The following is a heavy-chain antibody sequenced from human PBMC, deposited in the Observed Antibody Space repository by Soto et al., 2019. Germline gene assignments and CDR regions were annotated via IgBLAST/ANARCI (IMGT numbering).Heavy chain of an antibody. D-gene: IGHD5-18*01. CDR1: EFTFSDHW. J-gene: IGHJ3*02. V-gene: IGHV3-74*01. CDR3: ARGPYKYSNDAFDI. Sequence: PGGSLRLSCAASEFTFSDHWMHWVRQAPGEGLVWVSRLNSGGSTANYADFVKGRFTISRDNAKNTVYLQMNSLRVEDTAVYYCARGPYKYSNDAFDIWGQGTMVTVSS. CDR2: LNSGGSTA.